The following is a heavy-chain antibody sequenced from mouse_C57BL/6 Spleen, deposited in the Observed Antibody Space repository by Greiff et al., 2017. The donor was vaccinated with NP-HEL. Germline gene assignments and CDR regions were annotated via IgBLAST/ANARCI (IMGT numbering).Heavy chain of an antibody. D-gene: IGHD1-1*01. CDR2: INPNNGGT. Sequence: EVQLQQSGPELVKPGASVKMSCKASGYTFTDYNMHWVKQSHGKSLEWIGYINPNNGGTSYKQKFKGKATLTVNKSSSTAYMELRSLTSEDSAVYYCERDYYGSSYWYFDVWGTGTTVTVSS. CDR3: ERDYYGSSYWYFDV. CDR1: GYTFTDYN. J-gene: IGHJ1*03. V-gene: IGHV1-22*01.